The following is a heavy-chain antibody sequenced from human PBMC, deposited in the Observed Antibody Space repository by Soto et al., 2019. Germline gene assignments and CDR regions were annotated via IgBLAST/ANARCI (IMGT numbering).Heavy chain of an antibody. J-gene: IGHJ4*02. CDR3: VKPGYCIGGSCFFDY. V-gene: IGHV3-23*01. CDR2: ISGSGATT. D-gene: IGHD2-15*01. CDR1: GFTFSSYV. Sequence: GGSLRLSCAASGFTFSSYVMSWVRQAPGKGLEWVSAISGSGATTYYADSVKGRFTISRDNSKNTLYLQMNSLRAEDTAVYYCVKPGYCIGGSCFFDYWGQGTMVTVSS.